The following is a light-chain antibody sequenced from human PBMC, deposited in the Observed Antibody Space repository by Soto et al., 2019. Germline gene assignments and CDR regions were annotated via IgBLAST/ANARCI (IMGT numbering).Light chain of an antibody. J-gene: IGLJ2*01. CDR1: SSDIGGYNY. V-gene: IGLV2-8*01. CDR3: SYQAGTTNWGF. CDR2: EVT. Sequence: QSALTQPPSASGSPGQSVTISCTGTSSDIGGYNYVSCYQQHPGKAPKLMIYEVTKRPSGVPDRFSGSKSGNTASLTVSGFQAEDRADNSVSYQAGTTNWGFFGEGTKGTFL.